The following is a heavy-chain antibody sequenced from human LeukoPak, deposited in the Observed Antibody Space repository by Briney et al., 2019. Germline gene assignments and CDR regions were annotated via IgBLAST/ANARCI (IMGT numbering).Heavy chain of an antibody. CDR2: MYYSGST. V-gene: IGHV4-39*01. D-gene: IGHD2-2*01. Sequence: SETLSLTCTVSGGFISRSSYYSGWLRQPPGKGLARNGSMYYSGSTCYNPTLKSPVTISVEASNYQCIRKLCAATAAHSTAYYCASFSWRYQIDYWGQGTLVTV. J-gene: IGHJ4*02. CDR3: ASFSWRYQIDY. CDR1: GGFISRSSYY.